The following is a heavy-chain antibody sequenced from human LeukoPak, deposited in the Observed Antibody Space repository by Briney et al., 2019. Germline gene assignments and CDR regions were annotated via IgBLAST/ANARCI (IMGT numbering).Heavy chain of an antibody. J-gene: IGHJ5*02. Sequence: GGSLRLSCAASGFTFSSYGMSWVRQAPGKGLEWVSAISGSGGSTYYADSVKGRFTISRDNSKNTLYLQMNSLRAEDTAVYYCAKVLQTRFGELSATNWFDPWGQGTLVTVSS. V-gene: IGHV3-23*01. CDR3: AKVLQTRFGELSATNWFDP. CDR2: ISGSGGST. CDR1: GFTFSSYG. D-gene: IGHD3-10*01.